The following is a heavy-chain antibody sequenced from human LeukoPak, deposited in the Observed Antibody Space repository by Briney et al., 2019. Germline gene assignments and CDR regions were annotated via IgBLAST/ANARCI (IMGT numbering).Heavy chain of an antibody. V-gene: IGHV1-46*01. D-gene: IGHD1-26*01. Sequence: GASVKVSCKASGYTFISYYMHWVRQAPGQGLEWMGIINPSGGSTSYAQKFQGRVTMTRDTSTSTLYMELNSLRAEDTAVYYCARIKSGIDFWGQGTTVTVSS. CDR3: ARIKSGIDF. J-gene: IGHJ6*02. CDR1: GYTFISYY. CDR2: INPSGGST.